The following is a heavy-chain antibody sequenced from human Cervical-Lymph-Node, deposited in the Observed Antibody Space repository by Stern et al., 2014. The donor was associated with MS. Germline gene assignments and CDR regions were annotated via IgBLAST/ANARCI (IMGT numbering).Heavy chain of an antibody. Sequence: QVQLVQSGAEVKKPGSSVKVSCKASGGSFSAYSFTWVRQAPGQGLEWMGGIIPLFGTPNYAQKFQGSVTITADESTTTAYLELRRLRSEDTAVYYCVWRDCSTTSCYAVGTSDIWGQGTVVTVSS. V-gene: IGHV1-69*01. CDR2: IIPLFGTP. CDR1: GGSFSAYS. J-gene: IGHJ3*02. CDR3: VWRDCSTTSCYAVGTSDI. D-gene: IGHD2-2*01.